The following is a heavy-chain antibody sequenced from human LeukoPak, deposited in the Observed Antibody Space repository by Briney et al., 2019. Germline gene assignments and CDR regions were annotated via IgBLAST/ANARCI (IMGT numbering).Heavy chain of an antibody. CDR1: GFTFSSYS. CDR2: ISSSSSYI. CDR3: XXXXXXXDYYDSSGLDY. Sequence: PRGSLRLSCAASGFTFSSYSMNWVRQAPGKGLEWVSSISSSSSYIYYADSVKGRFTISRDNAKDSLYLQMNSLRAEDTAVYYXXXXXXXXDYYDSSGLDYWGQGTLVTVSS. V-gene: IGHV3-21*01. D-gene: IGHD3-22*01. J-gene: IGHJ4*02.